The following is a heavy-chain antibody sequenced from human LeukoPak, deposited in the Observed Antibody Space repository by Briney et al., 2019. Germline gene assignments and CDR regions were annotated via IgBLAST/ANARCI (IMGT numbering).Heavy chain of an antibody. D-gene: IGHD4/OR15-4a*01. CDR2: ISNSGFTT. Sequence: GGSLRLSCAASGFTLSDYYVGWIRQAPGKGLEWVAFISNSGFTTYYADSVKGRFTVSRDNAKDSVSLQMNSLRAEDTARYYCAREDSGGNSFDYWGQGAQVSV. CDR1: GFTLSDYY. CDR3: AREDSGGNSFDY. V-gene: IGHV3-11*01. J-gene: IGHJ4*02.